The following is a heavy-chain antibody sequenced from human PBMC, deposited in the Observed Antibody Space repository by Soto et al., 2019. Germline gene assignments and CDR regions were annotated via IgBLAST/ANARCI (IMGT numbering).Heavy chain of an antibody. CDR2: ISSSSSYI. CDR3: ARDSTPPYYDDSSGNDV. D-gene: IGHD3-22*01. V-gene: IGHV3-21*01. J-gene: IGHJ1*01. CDR1: GFTFSSYS. Sequence: GSLRLSCAASGFTFSSYSMNWVRQAPGKGLEWVSSISSSSSYIYYADSVKGRFTISRDNAKNSLYLQMNSLRAEDTAVYYCARDSTPPYYDDSSGNDVWGQGTLVTVSS.